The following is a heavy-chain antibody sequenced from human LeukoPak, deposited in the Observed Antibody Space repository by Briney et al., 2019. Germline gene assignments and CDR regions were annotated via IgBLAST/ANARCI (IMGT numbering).Heavy chain of an antibody. D-gene: IGHD6-19*01. CDR3: ASDSSVLIKGAY. Sequence: PGGSLRLSCAASGFTFSSYAMGWVRQAPGKGLEWVANIKQDGREKYYVDSVKGRFTISRDNAKNLLYLQMNSLRAEDTAVYYCASDSSVLIKGAYWGQGTLVTVSS. J-gene: IGHJ4*02. CDR1: GFTFSSYA. CDR2: IKQDGREK. V-gene: IGHV3-7*01.